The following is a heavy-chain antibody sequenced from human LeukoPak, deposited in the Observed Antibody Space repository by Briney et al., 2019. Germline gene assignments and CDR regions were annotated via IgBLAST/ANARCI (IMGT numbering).Heavy chain of an antibody. V-gene: IGHV3-48*01. D-gene: IGHD4/OR15-4a*01. CDR3: ARGLYYFDY. CDR1: GFTFSSYS. J-gene: IGHJ4*02. Sequence: GGSLRLSCAASGFTFSSYSMNWVRQAPGKGLEWVSYISSSSTIYYADSVKGRFTISRDNAKNSLYLQMNSLRAEDTAVYYCARGLYYFDYWGQGTLVTVSS. CDR2: ISSSSTI.